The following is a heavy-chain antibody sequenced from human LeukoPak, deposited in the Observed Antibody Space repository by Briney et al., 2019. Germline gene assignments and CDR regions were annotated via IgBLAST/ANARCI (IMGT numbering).Heavy chain of an antibody. V-gene: IGHV3-21*01. CDR2: ISSSSSYI. CDR3: ARDLPGEFDY. Sequence: PGGSLRLSCAASGFTSSSYSMNWVRQAPGKGLEWVSSISSSSSYIYYADSVKGRFTISRDNAKNSLYLQMNSLRAEDTAVYYCARDLPGEFDYWGQGTLVTVSS. CDR1: GFTSSSYS. D-gene: IGHD3-16*01. J-gene: IGHJ4*02.